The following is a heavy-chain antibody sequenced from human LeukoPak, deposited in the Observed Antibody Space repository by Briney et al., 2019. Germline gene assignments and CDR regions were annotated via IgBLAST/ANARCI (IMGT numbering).Heavy chain of an antibody. J-gene: IGHJ4*02. CDR2: ISYDGSNK. CDR1: GFTFSSYA. Sequence: GGSLRLSCAASGFTFSSYAMHWVRQAPGKGLEWVAVISYDGSNKYYADSVKGRFTISRDNSKNTLYLQMNSLRAEDTAVYYCARLSLLTGIITGTVDTLDYWGQGTLVTVSS. V-gene: IGHV3-30*04. D-gene: IGHD1-20*01. CDR3: ARLSLLTGIITGTVDTLDY.